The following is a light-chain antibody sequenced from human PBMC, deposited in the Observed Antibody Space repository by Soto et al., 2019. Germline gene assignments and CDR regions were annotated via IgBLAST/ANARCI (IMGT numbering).Light chain of an antibody. Sequence: EVVMTRSPATLSVSPLEIAALAFMASQSVSSNLAWYQQKPGQAPRLLIYGASSRATGIPDRFSGSGSGTDFTLTISRLEPEDFAVYYCQQYGSSTRLLTFGGGTGGYQ. CDR3: QQYGSSTRLLT. J-gene: IGKJ4*01. CDR1: QSVSSN. CDR2: GAS. V-gene: IGKV3-20*01.